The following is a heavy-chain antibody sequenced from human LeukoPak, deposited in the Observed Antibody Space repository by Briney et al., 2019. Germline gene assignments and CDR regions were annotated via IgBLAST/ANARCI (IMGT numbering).Heavy chain of an antibody. CDR3: AKEGWPFGELPPYYYYGMDV. D-gene: IGHD3-10*01. Sequence: GGSLRLSCAASRFTFSSYAMSWLRQAPGEGLEWVSAISGSGGSTYYADSEEGRFTISRDSSKNTLYLQMNSQRAEDTAVDYRAKEGWPFGELPPYYYYGMDVWGQGTTVTVSS. V-gene: IGHV3-23*01. J-gene: IGHJ6*02. CDR1: RFTFSSYA. CDR2: ISGSGGST.